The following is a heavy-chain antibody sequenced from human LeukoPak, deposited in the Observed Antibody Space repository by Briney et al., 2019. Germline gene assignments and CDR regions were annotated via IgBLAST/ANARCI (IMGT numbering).Heavy chain of an antibody. Sequence: GGTLRLSCAASGFTFSNYSMSWVRQAPGKGLEWVSTISGAGGTTYYADSVKGRFTISRDNSKNTLFLQFNSLRADDTAVYYCAKGRGTTVPAAANYWGQGTRVTVSS. D-gene: IGHD4-17*01. J-gene: IGHJ4*02. CDR3: AKGRGTTVPAAANY. V-gene: IGHV3-23*01. CDR1: GFTFSNYS. CDR2: ISGAGGTT.